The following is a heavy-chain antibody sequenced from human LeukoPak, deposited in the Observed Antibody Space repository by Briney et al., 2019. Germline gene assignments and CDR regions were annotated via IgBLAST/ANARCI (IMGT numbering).Heavy chain of an antibody. CDR2: ISSSRSSI. D-gene: IGHD1-14*01. J-gene: IGHJ6*04. Sequence: GGSLRLSCAASGFTFSSYTMNWVRQAPGKGLEWVSSISSSRSSIYYADSMKGRFTISRDNARNSLYLQMNSLRAEDTAVYYCAREGIVWGKGTTVTISS. V-gene: IGHV3-21*01. CDR1: GFTFSSYT. CDR3: AREGIV.